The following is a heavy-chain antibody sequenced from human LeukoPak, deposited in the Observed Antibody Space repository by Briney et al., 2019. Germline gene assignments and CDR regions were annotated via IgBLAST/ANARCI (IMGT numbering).Heavy chain of an antibody. Sequence: ASVKVSCKASGGTFSSYAISWARQAPGQGLEWMGGIIPIFGTANYAQKFQGRVTITADESTSTAYMELSSLRSEDTAVYYCARDSGGVELCGGDCPDWYFDLWGRGTLVTVSS. V-gene: IGHV1-69*01. J-gene: IGHJ2*01. CDR3: ARDSGGVELCGGDCPDWYFDL. D-gene: IGHD2-21*02. CDR2: IIPIFGTA. CDR1: GGTFSSYA.